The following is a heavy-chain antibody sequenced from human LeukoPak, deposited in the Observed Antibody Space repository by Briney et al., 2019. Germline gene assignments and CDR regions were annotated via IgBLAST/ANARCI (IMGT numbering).Heavy chain of an antibody. Sequence: PGGSLRLSCAASGFTFSSYSMNWVRQAPGKGLEWVSSINSNSSYIYYADSVKGRFTISRDNAKNSLYLQMNSLRAEDTAVYYCARSGPIQYYDYVWGSYRPSFDYWGQGTLVTVSS. V-gene: IGHV3-21*01. CDR2: INSNSSYI. CDR3: ARSGPIQYYDYVWGSYRPSFDY. D-gene: IGHD3-16*02. J-gene: IGHJ4*02. CDR1: GFTFSSYS.